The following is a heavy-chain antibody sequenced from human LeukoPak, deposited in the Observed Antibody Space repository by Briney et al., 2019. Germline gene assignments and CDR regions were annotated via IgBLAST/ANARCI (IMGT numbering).Heavy chain of an antibody. CDR1: GFTVSSNY. CDR2: IYSGGST. Sequence: PGRSLRLSCAASGFTVSSNYMSWVRQAPGKGLEWVSVIYSGGSTYYADSVKGRFTISRDNPKNTLYLQMNSLRAEDTAIYFCAKRGVVIRVILVGFHKEANYFDSWGQGALVTVSS. J-gene: IGHJ4*02. V-gene: IGHV3-53*01. CDR3: AKRGVVIRVILVGFHKEANYFDS. D-gene: IGHD3-22*01.